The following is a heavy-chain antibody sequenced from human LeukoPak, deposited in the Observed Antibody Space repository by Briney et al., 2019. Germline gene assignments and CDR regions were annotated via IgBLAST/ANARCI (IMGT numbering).Heavy chain of an antibody. D-gene: IGHD6-13*01. CDR2: IYYNGST. Sequence: SDTLSLTCTVSGGSVSSGSYYWSWIRQPPGKGLEWSGYIYYNGSTNNYASLKSRVTISVDTSKNQFSLKLSSVTAADTAVYYCARVGYSSSWGQGTLVTVSS. J-gene: IGHJ4*02. V-gene: IGHV4-61*01. CDR3: ARVGYSSS. CDR1: GGSVSSGSYY.